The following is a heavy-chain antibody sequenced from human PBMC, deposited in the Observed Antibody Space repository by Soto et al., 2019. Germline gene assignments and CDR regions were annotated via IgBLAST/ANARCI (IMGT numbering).Heavy chain of an antibody. J-gene: IGHJ5*02. CDR1: GGSISSYY. D-gene: IGHD3-10*01. CDR2: IYYSGST. V-gene: IGHV4-59*12. Sequence: QVQLQESGPGLVKPSETLSLTCTVSGGSISSYYWSWIRQPPGKGLEWIGYIYYSGSTNYNPSLKCHVTIPVGTATNQSPLRLSSVPAADTAVYYCARYGYDPFCYGSGRYSWLDPWGQGALVTVSS. CDR3: ARYGYDPFCYGSGRYSWLDP.